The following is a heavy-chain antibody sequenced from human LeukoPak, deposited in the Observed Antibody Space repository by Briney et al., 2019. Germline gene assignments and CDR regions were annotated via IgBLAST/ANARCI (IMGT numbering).Heavy chain of an antibody. D-gene: IGHD3-10*01. Sequence: GGSLRLSCAASGFTFSSYGMHWVRQAPGKGLERVAVIWYDGSNKYYADSVKGRFTISRDNSKNTLYLQMNSLRAEDTAVYYCARDRYGSGSYYCYWGQGTLVTVSS. CDR3: ARDRYGSGSYYCY. J-gene: IGHJ4*02. CDR2: IWYDGSNK. CDR1: GFTFSSYG. V-gene: IGHV3-33*01.